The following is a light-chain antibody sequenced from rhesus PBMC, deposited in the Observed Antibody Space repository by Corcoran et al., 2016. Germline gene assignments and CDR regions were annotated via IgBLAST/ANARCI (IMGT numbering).Light chain of an antibody. Sequence: DIQMTQSPSSLSASVGDTVTITCQASQGISSWLGWYQQKPGKAPKLLIYKASTLQSGVPSRFSGSGSGTGFTLTLSSLQPEDFATYYCLQYSSSPYNFGQGTKVESK. CDR3: LQYSSSPYN. CDR2: KAS. V-gene: IGKV1-22*01. CDR1: QGISSW. J-gene: IGKJ2*01.